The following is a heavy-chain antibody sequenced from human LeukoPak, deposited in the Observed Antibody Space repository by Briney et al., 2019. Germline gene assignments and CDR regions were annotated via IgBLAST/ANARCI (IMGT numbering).Heavy chain of an antibody. V-gene: IGHV3-21*01. CDR2: ISSSSSYI. D-gene: IGHD3-22*01. Sequence: GGSLGLSCAASGFTFSSYSMNWVRQAPGKGLEWVSSISSSSSYIYYADSVKGRFTISRDNAKNSLYLQMNSLRAEDTAVYYCARVSVVITTGDYWGQGTLVNLSS. CDR1: GFTFSSYS. CDR3: ARVSVVITTGDY. J-gene: IGHJ4*02.